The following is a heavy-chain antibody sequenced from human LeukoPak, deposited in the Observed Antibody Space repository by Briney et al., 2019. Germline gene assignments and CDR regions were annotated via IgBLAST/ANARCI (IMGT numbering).Heavy chain of an antibody. CDR1: GGSISSYY. Sequence: SETLSLTCTVSGGSISSYYWSWIRQPAGKGLEWIGRIYTRGSTNYNPSLKSRVTMSVDTSKNQFSLKLSSVTAADTAVYYCARNIRLGIAAAGTAYFDYWGQGTLATVSS. D-gene: IGHD6-13*01. CDR3: ARNIRLGIAAAGTAYFDY. J-gene: IGHJ4*02. CDR2: IYTRGST. V-gene: IGHV4-4*07.